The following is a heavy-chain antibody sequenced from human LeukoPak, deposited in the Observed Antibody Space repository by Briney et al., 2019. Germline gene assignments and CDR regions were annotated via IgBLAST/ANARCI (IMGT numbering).Heavy chain of an antibody. CDR2: IKQDGSEK. D-gene: IGHD1-26*01. CDR3: ARAGQRATSVYGY. V-gene: IGHV3-7*01. CDR1: GFTFSSYW. J-gene: IGHJ4*02. Sequence: GGSLRLSCAASGFTFSSYWMSWVRQAPGKGLEWVANIKQDGSEKNYVDSVKGRFTISRDNAKNSLYLQMNSLRAEDTAVYYCARAGQRATSVYGYWGQGTLVTVSS.